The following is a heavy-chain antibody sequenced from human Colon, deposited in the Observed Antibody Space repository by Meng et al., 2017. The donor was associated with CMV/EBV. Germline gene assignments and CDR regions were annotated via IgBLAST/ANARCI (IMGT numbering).Heavy chain of an antibody. V-gene: IGHV3-23*01. Sequence: GESLKISCAASGFMFSSFTMGWVRQAPGKGLEWVSTFHYSGVTTNSADSVKGRFTNSRDTSKNTLYLQMTSLRADDTAVYYCAKQKLDHTDPFDIWGLGIMVTVSS. D-gene: IGHD6-6*01. CDR2: FHYSGVTT. J-gene: IGHJ3*02. CDR3: AKQKLDHTDPFDI. CDR1: GFMFSSFT.